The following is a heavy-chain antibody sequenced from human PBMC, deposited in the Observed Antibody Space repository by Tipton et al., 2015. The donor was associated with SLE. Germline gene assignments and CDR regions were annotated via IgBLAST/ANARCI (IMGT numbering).Heavy chain of an antibody. CDR3: ARERLLFPMDY. V-gene: IGHV1-46*01. CDR2: INPSGGST. CDR1: GYTFTSYY. D-gene: IGHD2-21*02. Sequence: QLVQSGPEVKKPGASVKVSCKASGYTFTSYYMHWVRQAPGQGLEWMGIINPSGGSTSYAQKFQGRVTMTRDTSTSTVYMELSSLRSEDAAVYYCARERLLFPMDYWGQGTLVTVSS. J-gene: IGHJ4*02.